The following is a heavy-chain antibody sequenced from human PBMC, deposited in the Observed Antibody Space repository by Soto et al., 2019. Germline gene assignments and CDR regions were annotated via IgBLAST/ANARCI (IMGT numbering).Heavy chain of an antibody. J-gene: IGHJ4*02. CDR2: IFYTGST. CDR1: GGSISRSIYY. CDR3: ARHGHTVATSEGFDY. Sequence: KPSETLSLTCTVSGGSISRSIYYWGWIRQPPGKGLEWIGSIFYTGSTYYNASLKSRVTISLDTSKNQFSLRLSSVTAADTAVYFCARHGHTVATSEGFDYWGRGTLVTVSS. D-gene: IGHD4-17*01. V-gene: IGHV4-39*01.